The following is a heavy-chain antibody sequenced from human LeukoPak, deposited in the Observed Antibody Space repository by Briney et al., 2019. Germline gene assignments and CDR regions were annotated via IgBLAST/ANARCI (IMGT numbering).Heavy chain of an antibody. CDR1: GDSLTSGHYL. CDR2: VSVSGST. V-gene: IGHV4-61*02. J-gene: IGHJ3*02. D-gene: IGHD1-26*01. CDR3: TRDGRRGTNGDAFDI. Sequence: SETLSLTRTVSGDSLTSGHYLWSWIRHPAGKGLECIGRVSVSGSTNYNPSLNSRVTISIDTSKNHFSLKLISVTAADTALYYCTRDGRRGTNGDAFDIWGQGTMVTASS.